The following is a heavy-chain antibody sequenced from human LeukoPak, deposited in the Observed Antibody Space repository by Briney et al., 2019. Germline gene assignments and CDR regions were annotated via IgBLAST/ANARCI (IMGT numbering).Heavy chain of an antibody. Sequence: ASVKVSCKVAGYTVTEVAIHWARQPPGPGLGWMGGFHTKDADMIYAQTFQGRVTMTQDTSTDTVYMELSSLRSEDTAIYYCTTVQYALVPGYLDYMEVWGKGTTVTISS. CDR3: TTVQYALVPGYLDYMEV. V-gene: IGHV1-24*01. CDR2: FHTKDADM. J-gene: IGHJ6*03. CDR1: GYTVTEVA. D-gene: IGHD3-9*01.